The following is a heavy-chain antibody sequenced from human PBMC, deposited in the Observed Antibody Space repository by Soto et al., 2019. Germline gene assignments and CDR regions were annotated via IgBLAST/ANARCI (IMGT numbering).Heavy chain of an antibody. CDR2: LYWDDDK. J-gene: IGHJ6*02. Sequence: QVTLKESGPTLVKPTQTLTLTCTVSGLSLRTTGVGVGWVRQPPGKALEWLALLYWDDDKRYSPSLRSRLTIAKAISENQVVLTMTNMDTVDTATYYCVQSRCGGDCLEIYSAHAYNGLDVWGQGTTVTVSS. V-gene: IGHV2-5*02. D-gene: IGHD2-21*02. CDR3: VQSRCGGDCLEIYSAHAYNGLDV. CDR1: GLSLRTTGVG.